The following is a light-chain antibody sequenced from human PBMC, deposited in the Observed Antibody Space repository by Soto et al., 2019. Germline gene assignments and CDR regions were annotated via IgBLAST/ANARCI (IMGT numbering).Light chain of an antibody. CDR1: QSLLHSNGYNY. CDR2: LGS. Sequence: DIVMTQSPLSLPVTPGEPASISCRSSQSLLHSNGYNYLDWYLQKPGQSPQLLIYLGSNRASGGPERFSGSGSGTDFTLKISRVEAEDVGVYFCMQALQPSFTFGPGTKVDLK. V-gene: IGKV2-28*01. CDR3: MQALQPSFT. J-gene: IGKJ3*01.